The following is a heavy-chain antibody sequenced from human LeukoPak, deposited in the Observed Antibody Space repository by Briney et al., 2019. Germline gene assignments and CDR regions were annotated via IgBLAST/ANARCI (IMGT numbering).Heavy chain of an antibody. J-gene: IGHJ4*02. CDR3: ARQTGSGLFSLP. D-gene: IGHD3-10*01. V-gene: IGHV4-59*05. CDR1: GGSISSYY. Sequence: PSETLSLTCTVSGGSISSYYWSWIRQPAGKGLEWIGSIYFSGGTYYNASLKSRVTISVDTSKNQFSLKLSSVTAADTAVYYCARQTGSGLFSLPGGQGTLVTVSS. CDR2: IYFSGGT.